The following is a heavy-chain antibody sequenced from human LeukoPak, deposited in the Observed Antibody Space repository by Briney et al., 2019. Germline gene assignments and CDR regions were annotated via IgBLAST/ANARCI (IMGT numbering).Heavy chain of an antibody. J-gene: IGHJ4*02. D-gene: IGHD1-26*01. Sequence: GRSLRLSCAASGFTFDDYAMHWVRQAPGKGLEWVSGISWNSGSIGYADSAKGRFTISRDNAKNSLYLQMNSLRAEDTALYYCAKDIGKWELLYFDYWGQGTLVTVSS. CDR2: ISWNSGSI. V-gene: IGHV3-9*01. CDR1: GFTFDDYA. CDR3: AKDIGKWELLYFDY.